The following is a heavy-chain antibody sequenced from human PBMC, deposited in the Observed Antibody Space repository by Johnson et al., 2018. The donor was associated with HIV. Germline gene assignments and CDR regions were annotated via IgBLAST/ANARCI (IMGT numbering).Heavy chain of an antibody. V-gene: IGHV3-33*01. Sequence: QMLLVESGGGVVQPGRSLRLSCAASGFTFSSYGMHWVRQAPGKGLEWVAVIWYDGSNKYSPDSVKGRFTVSRDNSKNTLYLQMNSLRAEDTAIYYCARAQLLADDAFNNWGQGTMVTVSS. CDR2: IWYDGSNK. D-gene: IGHD6-6*01. J-gene: IGHJ3*02. CDR3: ARAQLLADDAFNN. CDR1: GFTFSSYG.